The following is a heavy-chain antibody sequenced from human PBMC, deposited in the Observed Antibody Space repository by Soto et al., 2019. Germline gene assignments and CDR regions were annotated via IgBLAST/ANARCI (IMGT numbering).Heavy chain of an antibody. CDR3: ARGVLA. J-gene: IGHJ5*02. CDR1: GGSVNSGGYS. Sequence: LSLTCSVSGGSVNSGGYSWSWIRQPPGKGLEWIGFISPSGSPAYNPSLKSRVTISVDRSNNQISLELSSVTAADTAVYYCARGVLAWGPGTLVTVSS. D-gene: IGHD2-8*01. V-gene: IGHV4-30-2*01. CDR2: ISPSGSP.